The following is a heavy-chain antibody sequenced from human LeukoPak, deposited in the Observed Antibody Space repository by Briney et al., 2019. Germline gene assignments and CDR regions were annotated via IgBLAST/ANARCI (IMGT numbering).Heavy chain of an antibody. CDR3: AKAPGPRSGISDY. D-gene: IGHD1-14*01. Sequence: GGSLRLSCAASGFTFNNYNMNWVRQAPGKALEWVSSITSSGTYIFYADSVKGRFTISRDNSKNTLYLQMNSLRAEDTAVYYCAKAPGPRSGISDYWGQGTLVTVSS. CDR2: ITSSGTYI. V-gene: IGHV3-21*01. J-gene: IGHJ4*02. CDR1: GFTFNNYN.